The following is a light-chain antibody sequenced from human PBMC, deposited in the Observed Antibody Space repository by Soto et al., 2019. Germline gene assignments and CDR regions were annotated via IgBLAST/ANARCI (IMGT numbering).Light chain of an antibody. Sequence: NVLTQSPGTLSLSPGERATLSCRASQSVSASYLAWYQQKPGQPPRLLIYVASTRATGIPDRFSGSGSGTDFTLTISSLEPEDFAVYYCQQYGSSPHTFGQGTKLEIK. CDR3: QQYGSSPHT. CDR1: QSVSASY. J-gene: IGKJ2*01. V-gene: IGKV3-20*01. CDR2: VAS.